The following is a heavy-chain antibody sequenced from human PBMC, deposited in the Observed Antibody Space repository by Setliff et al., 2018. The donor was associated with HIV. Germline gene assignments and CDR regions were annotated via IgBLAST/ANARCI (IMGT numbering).Heavy chain of an antibody. CDR1: NGSISSHY. J-gene: IGHJ5*02. Sequence: SETLSLTCTVSNGSISSHYWSWIRQPPGKGLEWIGNMYYSGSTNYNPSLKSRVTISVDTSKNQFSLKLSSVTAADTAVYYCAREGLAVAGLNWFDPWGQGTLVTVSS. CDR3: AREGLAVAGLNWFDP. CDR2: MYYSGST. D-gene: IGHD6-19*01. V-gene: IGHV4-59*11.